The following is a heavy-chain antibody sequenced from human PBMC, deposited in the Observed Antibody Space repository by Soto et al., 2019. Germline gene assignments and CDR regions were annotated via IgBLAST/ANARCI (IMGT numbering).Heavy chain of an antibody. V-gene: IGHV4-39*01. CDR2: IYYSGST. CDR3: ARHSRGYYDILTGYRRYFDY. Sequence: SETLSLTCTVSGGSISSSSYYWGWIRQPPGKGLEWIGSIYYSGSTYYNPSLKSRVTISVDTSKNQFSLKLSSVTAADTAVYYCARHSRGYYDILTGYRRYFDYWGQGTLVTVSS. CDR1: GGSISSSSYY. J-gene: IGHJ4*02. D-gene: IGHD3-9*01.